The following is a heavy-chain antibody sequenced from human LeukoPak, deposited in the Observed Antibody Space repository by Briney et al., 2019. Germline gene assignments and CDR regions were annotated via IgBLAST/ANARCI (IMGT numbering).Heavy chain of an antibody. Sequence: PSETLSLTCTVSGGSISSYYWSWIRQPPGKGLEWIGYIYYSGSTNYNPSLKSRVTMSVDTSKNQFSLKLSSVTAADTAVYYCARGTMTTVTYYFDYWGQGTLVTVSS. D-gene: IGHD4-17*01. CDR1: GGSISSYY. J-gene: IGHJ4*02. CDR2: IYYSGST. CDR3: ARGTMTTVTYYFDY. V-gene: IGHV4-59*12.